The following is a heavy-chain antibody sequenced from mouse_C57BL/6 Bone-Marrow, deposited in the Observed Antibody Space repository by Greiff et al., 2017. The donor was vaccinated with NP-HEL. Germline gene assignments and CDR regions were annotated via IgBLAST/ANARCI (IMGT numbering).Heavy chain of an antibody. D-gene: IGHD1-1*01. CDR3: VRPHYYYAYFDY. CDR1: GFSFNTYA. V-gene: IGHV10-1*01. J-gene: IGHJ2*01. CDR2: IRSKSNNYAT. Sequence: EVQLVESGGGLVQPKGSLKLSCAASGFSFNTYAMNWVRQAPGQGLEWVARIRSKSNNYATYYADSVKDRFTISRDDSESMLYLQMNNLKTEDTAMYYCVRPHYYYAYFDYWGQGTTLTVAS.